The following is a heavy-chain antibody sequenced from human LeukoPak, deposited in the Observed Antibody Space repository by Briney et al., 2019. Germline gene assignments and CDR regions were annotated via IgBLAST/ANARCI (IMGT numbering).Heavy chain of an antibody. J-gene: IGHJ4*02. D-gene: IGHD2-15*01. CDR1: GFSFSSYS. CDR3: ARTSLAAFDY. Sequence: GGSLRLSCTASGFSFSSYSMNWVRQAPGKGLEWVSYISSSSSTIYYADSVKGRFTISRDNAKNSLYLQMNSLRAEDTAVYYCARTSLAAFDYWGQGILVTVSS. V-gene: IGHV3-48*04. CDR2: ISSSSSTI.